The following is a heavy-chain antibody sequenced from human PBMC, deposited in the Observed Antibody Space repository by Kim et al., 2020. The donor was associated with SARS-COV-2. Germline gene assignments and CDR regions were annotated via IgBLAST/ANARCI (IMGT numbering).Heavy chain of an antibody. V-gene: IGHV3-48*02. J-gene: IGHJ3*02. CDR3: ARDWQGSSSWAFDI. Sequence: GGSLRLSCAASGFTFSDYSMNWVRQAPGKGLQWVSFISSGSSAIFYVDSVRGRFTVSRDNDKNSLFLQMNSLRDEDTAVYYCARDWQGSSSWAFDIWGQGTVVAVPS. D-gene: IGHD6-13*01. CDR2: ISSGSSAI. CDR1: GFTFSDYS.